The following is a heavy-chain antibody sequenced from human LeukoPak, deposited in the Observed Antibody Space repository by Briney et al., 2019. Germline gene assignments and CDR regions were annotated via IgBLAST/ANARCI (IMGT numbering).Heavy chain of an antibody. V-gene: IGHV4-59*12. J-gene: IGHJ6*02. CDR1: GGSISSYY. CDR2: IYYSGST. CDR3: AGPLCSSTSCYPWYFGMDV. Sequence: PSETLSLTCTVSGGSISSYYWSWIRQPPGKGLEWIGYIYYSGSTNYNPSLKSRVTISVDTSKNQFSLKLSSVTAADTAVYYCAGPLCSSTSCYPWYFGMDVWGQGTTVTVSS. D-gene: IGHD2-2*01.